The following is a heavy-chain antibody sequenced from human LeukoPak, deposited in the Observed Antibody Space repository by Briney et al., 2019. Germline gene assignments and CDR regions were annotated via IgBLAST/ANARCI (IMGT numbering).Heavy chain of an antibody. V-gene: IGHV4-61*02. CDR1: GGSISSGSYY. CDR3: ARGGYCGGDCYFYY. D-gene: IGHD2-21*02. Sequence: SQTLSLTCTVSGGSISSGSYYWSWIRQPAGKGLEWIGRVYSSGSTNYNPSLKSRVSISVDTSKNQFSLRLSSVTAADTAVYYCARGGYCGGDCYFYYWGQGTLVTVSS. J-gene: IGHJ4*02. CDR2: VYSSGST.